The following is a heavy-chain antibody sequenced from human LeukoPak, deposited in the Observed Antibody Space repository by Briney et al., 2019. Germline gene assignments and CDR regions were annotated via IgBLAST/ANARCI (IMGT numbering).Heavy chain of an antibody. CDR2: INHSGST. Sequence: SETLSLTCAVYGGSFSGYYWSWIRQPPWKGLEWIGEINHSGSTNYNPSLKSRVTISVDTSKNQFSLKLSSVTAADTAVYYCARTAWGYGGTWPFDYWGQGTLVTVSS. J-gene: IGHJ4*02. CDR1: GGSFSGYY. CDR3: ARTAWGYGGTWPFDY. D-gene: IGHD4-23*01. V-gene: IGHV4-34*01.